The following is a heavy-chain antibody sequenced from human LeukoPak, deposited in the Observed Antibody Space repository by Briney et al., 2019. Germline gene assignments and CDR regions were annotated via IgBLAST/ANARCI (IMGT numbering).Heavy chain of an antibody. CDR1: GGSISSYY. CDR3: AGHWDTAMEALSWFDP. D-gene: IGHD5-18*01. J-gene: IGHJ5*02. Sequence: SDTLSLTCTVSGGSISSYYWSWIRQPPGKGLEWIGYIYYSGSTNYNPSLKSRVTISVDTSKNQFSLKLSSVTAADTAVYYCAGHWDTAMEALSWFDPWGQGTLVTVSS. CDR2: IYYSGST. V-gene: IGHV4-59*08.